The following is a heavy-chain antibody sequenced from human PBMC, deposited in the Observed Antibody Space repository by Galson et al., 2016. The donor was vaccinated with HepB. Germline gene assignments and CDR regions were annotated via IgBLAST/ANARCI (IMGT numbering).Heavy chain of an antibody. D-gene: IGHD3-22*01. CDR1: GFTFGDYA. V-gene: IGHV3-49*04. Sequence: SLRLSCAVSGFTFGDYAMSWVRQAPGKGLEWVGFIRTNLYGATTEYAASVKGRFTLSRDDSKRIAYLQMNSLKTEDTAVYYCTKAEREANYFDNGGYASDDWGQGTRVTVSS. CDR3: TKAEREANYFDNGGYASDD. CDR2: IRTNLYGATT. J-gene: IGHJ4*02.